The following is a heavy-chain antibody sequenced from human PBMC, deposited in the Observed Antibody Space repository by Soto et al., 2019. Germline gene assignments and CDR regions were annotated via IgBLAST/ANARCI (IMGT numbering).Heavy chain of an antibody. V-gene: IGHV3-72*01. CDR2: TRNKANSHTT. CDR3: ARATTVTDY. CDR1: GFTFSDHY. Sequence: XESLLLTCAASGFTFSDHYMDWVRQAPGKGLEWVGRTRNKANSHTTEYAASVKGRFTISRDDSKNSLYLQMNSLKVEDTAVYYCARATTVTDYWGQGALVTVSS. D-gene: IGHD4-17*01. J-gene: IGHJ4*02.